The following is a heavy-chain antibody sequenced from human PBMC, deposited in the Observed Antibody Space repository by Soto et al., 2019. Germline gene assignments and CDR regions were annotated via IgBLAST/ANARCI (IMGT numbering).Heavy chain of an antibody. CDR1: GYTFINFY. Sequence: ASVQVSCKASGYTFINFYISWVRQAAGQGLEWLGWMNPGSGKTGYASKFKGRVAMTRDASTDNSHLDLSSLTSDDTAVYYFDSWGQGTPVTVSS. CDR2: MNPGSGKT. J-gene: IGHJ5*02. CDR3: DS. V-gene: IGHV1-8*02.